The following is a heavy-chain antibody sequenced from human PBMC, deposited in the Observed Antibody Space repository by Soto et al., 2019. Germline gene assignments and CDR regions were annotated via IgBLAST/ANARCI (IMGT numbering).Heavy chain of an antibody. V-gene: IGHV3-30*03. CDR3: ATDQGDDFWSGYFSGMDV. CDR2: TSDDGSNN. J-gene: IGHJ6*02. D-gene: IGHD3-3*01. CDR1: GFTFRSYA. Sequence: QVQLVESGGGVVQPGGSLRLSCAASGFTFRSYAMHWVRQAPGKGLEWVAVTSDDGSNNYYADSVRGRFTISSENSTNMLYLQMDSLRVDDTALYYCATDQGDDFWSGYFSGMDVWGQGTRVTVSS.